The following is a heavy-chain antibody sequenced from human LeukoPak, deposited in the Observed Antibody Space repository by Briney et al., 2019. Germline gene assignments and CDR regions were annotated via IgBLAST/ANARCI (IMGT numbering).Heavy chain of an antibody. V-gene: IGHV1-69*05. CDR1: GGTFSSYA. D-gene: IGHD3-10*01. CDR2: IIPIFGTA. J-gene: IGHJ4*02. Sequence: GSSVKVSCKASGGTFSSYAISWVRQAPGQGLEWMGRIIPIFGTANYAQKFQGRVTITTDESTSTAYMELSSLRSEDTAVYYCARESPGMVRGVNYYFDYWGQGTLVTVSS. CDR3: ARESPGMVRGVNYYFDY.